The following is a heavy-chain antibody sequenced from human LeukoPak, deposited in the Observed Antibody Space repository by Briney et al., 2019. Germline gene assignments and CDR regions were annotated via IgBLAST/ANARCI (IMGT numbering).Heavy chain of an antibody. CDR1: RFTFNSYA. CDR3: AKDHTQDTAMVPVDY. Sequence: GGSLRLSCAASRFTFNSYAMSWVRQAPGKGLEWVAVISYDGSNKYYADSVKGRFTISRDNSKNTLYLQMNSLRAEDTAVYYCAKDHTQDTAMVPVDYWGQGTLVTVSS. V-gene: IGHV3-30*18. D-gene: IGHD5-18*01. CDR2: ISYDGSNK. J-gene: IGHJ4*02.